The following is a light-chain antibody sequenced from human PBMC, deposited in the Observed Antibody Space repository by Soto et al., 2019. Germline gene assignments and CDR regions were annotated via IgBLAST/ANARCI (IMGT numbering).Light chain of an antibody. V-gene: IGKV1-5*01. J-gene: IGKJ1*01. CDR2: DAS. Sequence: DIQMTQSPSTLSASVVDRVTITCRASQSISSWLAWYQQKPGKAPKLLIYDASSLESGVPSRFSGSGSGTEFTLTINSLQPDDFATYYCQQYKSYWTFGQGTKV. CDR3: QQYKSYWT. CDR1: QSISSW.